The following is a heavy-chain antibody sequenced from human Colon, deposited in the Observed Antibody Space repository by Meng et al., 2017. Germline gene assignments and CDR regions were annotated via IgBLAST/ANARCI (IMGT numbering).Heavy chain of an antibody. CDR3: GTTDINYCPIHY. J-gene: IGHJ4*02. CDR1: GASISTTNW. Sequence: QMQLRESGPGLVKPSGTLSLTCAVSGASISTTNWWTWFRQSPGKGLEWIGEIAHTGRTNYNRSLQSRVSISMDKSKNHFSLNVTSVTAADTAVYYCGTTDINYCPIHYWGQGTLVTVSS. CDR2: IAHTGRT. V-gene: IGHV4-4*02. D-gene: IGHD1/OR15-1a*01.